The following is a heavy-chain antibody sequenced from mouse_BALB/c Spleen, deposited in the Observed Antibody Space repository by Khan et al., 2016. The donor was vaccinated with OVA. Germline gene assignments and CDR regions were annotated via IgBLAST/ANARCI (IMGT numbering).Heavy chain of an antibody. V-gene: IGHV3-2*02. CDR2: ISYSGGT. J-gene: IGHJ2*01. CDR3: ARGNYYGYYFDY. CDR1: GYSITSGYA. D-gene: IGHD1-1*01. Sequence: VQLKESGPGLVKPSQSLSLTCTVTGYSITSGYAWNWIRQFPENKLEWMGYISYSGGTSYNPSLKSRISITRDTSKNQFFLQLNSVTTEDTATYYCARGNYYGYYFDYGGQGTTLTVSS.